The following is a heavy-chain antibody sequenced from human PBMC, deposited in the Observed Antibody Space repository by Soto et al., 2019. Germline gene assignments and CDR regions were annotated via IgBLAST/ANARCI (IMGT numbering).Heavy chain of an antibody. V-gene: IGHV3-23*01. D-gene: IGHD2-21*01. CDR1: GFTFSTYA. CDR2: ISGSGGNT. Sequence: GGSLRLSCAASGFTFSTYAMSWVRQAPGKGLEWGSDISGSGGNTYYADSVMGWFTFSRDNSKNTLFLQMNSLRAGDTAIFYCAKVPTRPLWYMDVWGKGTTVTSP. J-gene: IGHJ6*03. CDR3: AKVPTRPLWYMDV.